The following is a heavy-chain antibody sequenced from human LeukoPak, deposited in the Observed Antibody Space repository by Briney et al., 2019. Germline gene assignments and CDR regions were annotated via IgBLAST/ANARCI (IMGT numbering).Heavy chain of an antibody. J-gene: IGHJ4*02. CDR2: IYYSGST. Sequence: SETLSLTCTVSGGSISSYYWSWIRQPPGKGLEWIGYIYYSGSTNYNPSPKSRVTISVDTSKNQFSLKLSSVTAADTAVYYCARQLQWELNYWGQGTLVTVSS. V-gene: IGHV4-59*08. CDR1: GGSISSYY. CDR3: ARQLQWELNY. D-gene: IGHD1-26*01.